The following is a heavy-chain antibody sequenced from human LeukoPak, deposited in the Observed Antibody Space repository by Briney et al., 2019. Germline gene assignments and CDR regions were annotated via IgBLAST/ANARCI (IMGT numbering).Heavy chain of an antibody. CDR1: RFSFLCYG. CDR3: TKMVPLRFYDTSGQTY. Sequence: GGSLRLACLAPRFSFLCYGVTWVRQAPGKGLGWVALLQLGGSNRFYGDSVKGRFTVSRANLQTTLYLQMDGLRVEDTAVYYCTKMVPLRFYDTSGQTYWGQGTLVTVSS. D-gene: IGHD2/OR15-2a*01. V-gene: IGHV3-30*02. CDR2: LQLGGSNR. J-gene: IGHJ4*02.